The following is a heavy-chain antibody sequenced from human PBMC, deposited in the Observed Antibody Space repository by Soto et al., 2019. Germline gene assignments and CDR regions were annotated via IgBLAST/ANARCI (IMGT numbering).Heavy chain of an antibody. CDR2: ISPGSRYP. V-gene: IGHV3-11*06. J-gene: IGHJ5*02. Sequence: GGSLRISCACSGFTFGDSYMSWIRQAPGKGLEWLSYISPGSRYPAYADSVKGRFTISRDNAKRSLYLQMMSLTAEDTAIYYCVRGGGGGLFDPWGQGTMVTGSS. CDR1: GFTFGDSY. D-gene: IGHD2-15*01. CDR3: VRGGGGGLFDP.